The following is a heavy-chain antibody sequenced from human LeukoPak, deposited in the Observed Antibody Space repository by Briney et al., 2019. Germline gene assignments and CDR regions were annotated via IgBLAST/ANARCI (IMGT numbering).Heavy chain of an antibody. CDR2: MYTSGST. Sequence: SETLSLTCTVSGASISTYYWSWIRQPAGKGLEWIGRMYTSGSTNYNPSLKSRVTISVDTSKNQFSLKLSSVTAADTAVYFCARHEGYTSGGFDYWGQGTLATVSS. CDR3: ARHEGYTSGGFDY. V-gene: IGHV4-4*07. CDR1: GASISTYY. D-gene: IGHD6-19*01. J-gene: IGHJ4*02.